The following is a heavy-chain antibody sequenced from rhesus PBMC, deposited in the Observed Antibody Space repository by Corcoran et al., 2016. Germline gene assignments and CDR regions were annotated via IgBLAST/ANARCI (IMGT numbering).Heavy chain of an antibody. J-gene: IGHJ4*01. CDR1: GGSFSSYW. Sequence: QVQLQESGPGLVKPSETLSLTCAVSGGSFSSYWWSWIRQPPGKGLAWGGAINGNKWNTNYNSAHKSRGTISKDAAENHFSRKLSSVTAADTAVYYCARGLVGARGLDYWGQGVLVTVSS. V-gene: IGHV4-80*01. CDR3: ARGLVGARGLDY. CDR2: INGNKWNT. D-gene: IGHD1-44*02.